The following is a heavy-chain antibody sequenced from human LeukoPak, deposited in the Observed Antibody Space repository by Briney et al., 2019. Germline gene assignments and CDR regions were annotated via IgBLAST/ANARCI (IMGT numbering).Heavy chain of an antibody. D-gene: IGHD6-13*01. CDR2: ISSGGSTI. CDR3: ARRPAAGRCFDY. J-gene: IGHJ4*02. Sequence: GGSLRLSCAVSGFTFSDYYMSWIRQAPGKGLEWVSYISSGGSTISHADSVKGRFTISRDNAENSLYLQMSSLRAEDTAVYYCARRPAAGRCFDYWGQGTLVTVSS. CDR1: GFTFSDYY. V-gene: IGHV3-11*01.